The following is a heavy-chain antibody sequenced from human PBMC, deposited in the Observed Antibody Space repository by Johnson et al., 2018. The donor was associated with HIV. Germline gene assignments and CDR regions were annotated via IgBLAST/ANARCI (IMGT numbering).Heavy chain of an antibody. V-gene: IGHV3-30*02. CDR3: TTKIPHYYDSSGYYYNVFDL. D-gene: IGHD3-22*01. CDR2: IRYDGSNK. CDR1: GFTFSSYG. J-gene: IGHJ3*01. Sequence: QMLLVESGGGVVQPGGSLRLSCAAFGFTFSSYGMHWVRQAPGKGLEWVAFIRYDGSNKYYADSVKGRFTISRDNSKNTLYLQMNSLKTEDTAVYYCTTKIPHYYDSSGYYYNVFDLWGQGTMVTVSS.